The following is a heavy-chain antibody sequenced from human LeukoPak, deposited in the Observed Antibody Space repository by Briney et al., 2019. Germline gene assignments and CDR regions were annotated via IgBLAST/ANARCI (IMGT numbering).Heavy chain of an antibody. V-gene: IGHV1-69*13. CDR2: IIPIFGTA. CDR1: GGTFSSYA. D-gene: IGHD1-1*01. Sequence: GASVKVSCKASGGTFSSYAISWVRQAPGQGLEWMGGIIPIFGTANYAQKFQGRVTITADESTSTAYMELSSLRSEDTAVYFCARSLPGSQTDFDYWGQGTLVTVSS. CDR3: ARSLPGSQTDFDY. J-gene: IGHJ4*02.